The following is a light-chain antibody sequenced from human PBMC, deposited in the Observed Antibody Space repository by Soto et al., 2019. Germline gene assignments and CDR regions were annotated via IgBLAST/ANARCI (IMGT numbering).Light chain of an antibody. CDR2: DAY. J-gene: IGKJ4*01. Sequence: EVVLTQSPVTLSLSPGERATLSSRPSQGFRGLLAWYQQKPGQAPRLLIYDAYNRATGIPPRFSGSGSGTDFTLTISSLEPEDSAIYYCQQYNNWPRATFGGGTKVEIK. CDR3: QQYNNWPRAT. CDR1: QGFRGL. V-gene: IGKV3-11*01.